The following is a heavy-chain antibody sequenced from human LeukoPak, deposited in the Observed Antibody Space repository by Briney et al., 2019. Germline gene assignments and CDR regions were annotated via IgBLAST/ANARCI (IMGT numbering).Heavy chain of an antibody. D-gene: IGHD3-3*01. CDR1: GYTFTSYA. J-gene: IGHJ4*02. CDR3: ARNMGSGYFPFDY. Sequence: GASVKVSCKASGYTFTSYAMHWVRQAPGQGLEWMGGIIPIFGTANYAQKFQGRVTITADESTSTAYMELSSLRSEDTAVYYCARNMGSGYFPFDYWGQGTLVTVSS. CDR2: IIPIFGTA. V-gene: IGHV1-69*13.